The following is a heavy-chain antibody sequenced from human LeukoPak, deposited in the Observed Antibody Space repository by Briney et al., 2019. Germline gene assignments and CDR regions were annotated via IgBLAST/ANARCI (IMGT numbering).Heavy chain of an antibody. V-gene: IGHV3-23*01. CDR1: GCTFSSYA. CDR2: ISCSGGST. CDR3: AKDYYDSSGYSHFDY. Sequence: GGSLRLSCAVSGCTFSSYAMSWVRQAPGKGLEWVSVISCSGGSTYYADSVKGRFTISRDNSKNTLYLQMNSLRAEDTAVYYCAKDYYDSSGYSHFDYWGQGTLVTVSS. J-gene: IGHJ4*02. D-gene: IGHD3-22*01.